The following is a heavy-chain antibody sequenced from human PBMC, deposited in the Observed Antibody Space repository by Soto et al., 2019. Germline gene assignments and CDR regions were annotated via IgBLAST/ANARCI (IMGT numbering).Heavy chain of an antibody. J-gene: IGHJ4*02. Sequence: QVQLVQSGAEVKKPGSSVKVSCKASGGTFSSYTIRWVRQAPGQGLEWMGRIIPILGIANYAQKFQGRVTITADKSTSPAYMELSSLRSEDTAVYYCSSPRGYCSGGSCYESDFDYWGQGTLVTVSS. D-gene: IGHD2-15*01. CDR3: SSPRGYCSGGSCYESDFDY. V-gene: IGHV1-69*02. CDR2: IIPILGIA. CDR1: GGTFSSYT.